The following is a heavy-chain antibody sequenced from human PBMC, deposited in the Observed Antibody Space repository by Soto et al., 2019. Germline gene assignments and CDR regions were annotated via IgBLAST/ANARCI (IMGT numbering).Heavy chain of an antibody. Sequence: GSLRLSCAASGFTFSSYSMNWVRQAPGKGLEWVSSISSSSSYIYYADSVKGRFTISRDNAKNSLYLQMNSLRAEDTAVYYCARDQEQWPFDYWGQGTLVTVSS. CDR3: ARDQEQWPFDY. CDR1: GFTFSSYS. V-gene: IGHV3-21*01. CDR2: ISSSSSYI. J-gene: IGHJ4*02. D-gene: IGHD6-19*01.